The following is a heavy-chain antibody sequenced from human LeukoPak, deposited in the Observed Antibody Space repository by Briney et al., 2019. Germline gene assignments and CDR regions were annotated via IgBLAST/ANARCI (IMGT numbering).Heavy chain of an antibody. Sequence: PSETLSLTCAVYGGSFSGYYWSWIRQPPGKGLEWIGEINHSGSTNYNPSLKSRVTISVDTSKNQFSLKLSSVTAADTAVYYCARVLVAAYYGMDVWGQGTTVTVSS. V-gene: IGHV4-34*01. D-gene: IGHD2-15*01. J-gene: IGHJ6*02. CDR1: GGSFSGYY. CDR2: INHSGST. CDR3: ARVLVAAYYGMDV.